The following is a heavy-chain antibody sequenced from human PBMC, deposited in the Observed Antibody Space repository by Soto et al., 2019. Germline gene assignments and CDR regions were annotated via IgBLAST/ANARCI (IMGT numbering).Heavy chain of an antibody. V-gene: IGHV3-7*03. D-gene: IGHD6-19*01. CDR3: ANLVAGTEGDY. CDR2: IEQDGSEK. CDR1: GFTFSSYW. Sequence: GGSLRLSCAASGFTFSSYWMSWVRQAPGKGLEWVANIEQDGSEKYYVDSVKGRFTVSRDNAKNSLFLQMNSLRAEDTAVYYCANLVAGTEGDYWGQGTLVTVSS. J-gene: IGHJ4*02.